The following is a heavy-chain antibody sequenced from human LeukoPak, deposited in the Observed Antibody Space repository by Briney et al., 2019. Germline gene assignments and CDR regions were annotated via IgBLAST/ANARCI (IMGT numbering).Heavy chain of an antibody. J-gene: IGHJ6*02. D-gene: IGHD3-3*01. CDR3: ARLIGGVTIFDDLYYYGMDV. Sequence: EASVTVSCKASGYTFTSYAMNWVRQAPGQGLEWMGWINTNTGNPTYAQGFTGRFVFSLDTSVSTAYLQISSLKAEDTAVYYCARLIGGVTIFDDLYYYGMDVWGQGTTVTVSS. CDR2: INTNTGNP. V-gene: IGHV7-4-1*02. CDR1: GYTFTSYA.